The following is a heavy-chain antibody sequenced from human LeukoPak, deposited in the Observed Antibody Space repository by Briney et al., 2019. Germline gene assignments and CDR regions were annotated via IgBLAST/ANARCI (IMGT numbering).Heavy chain of an antibody. V-gene: IGHV3-74*01. CDR1: GFIFSNYR. Sequence: PGGSLRLSCASSGFIFSNYRMHWVRQARGKGLVWVSRISNDGTATNYGGCVRGRFTISRDNAKNTLNLQLKSLRAEDTSVYYCAIVLVGGLILLDYWGQGTLVSVSS. J-gene: IGHJ4*02. CDR2: ISNDGTAT. CDR3: AIVLVGGLILLDY. D-gene: IGHD3-10*01.